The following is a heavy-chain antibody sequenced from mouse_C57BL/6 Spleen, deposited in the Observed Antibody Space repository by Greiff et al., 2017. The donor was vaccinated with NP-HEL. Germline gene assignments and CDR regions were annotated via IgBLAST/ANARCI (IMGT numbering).Heavy chain of an antibody. J-gene: IGHJ1*03. D-gene: IGHD1-1*02. CDR2: INPNYGTT. Sequence: LVKPGASVKISCKASGYSFTDYNMNWVKQSNGKSLEWIGVINPNYGTTSYNQKFKGKATLTVDQSSSTAYMQLNSLTSEDSAVYYCARPQGNGGSWGYFDVWGTGTTVTVSS. CDR1: GYSFTDYN. CDR3: ARPQGNGGSWGYFDV. V-gene: IGHV1-39*01.